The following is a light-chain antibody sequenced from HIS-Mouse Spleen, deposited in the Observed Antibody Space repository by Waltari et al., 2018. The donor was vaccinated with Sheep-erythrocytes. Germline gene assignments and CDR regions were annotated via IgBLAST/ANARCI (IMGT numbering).Light chain of an antibody. CDR2: DVS. J-gene: IGLJ1*01. CDR1: SRDVGGYNY. Sequence: QSALTQPRSVSGSPGQSVPFPCTGTSRDVGGYNYVYWYQQHPGKAPKLMIYDVSKRPSGVPDRFSGSKSGNTASLTISGLQAEEEADYYCCSYAGSYNHVFATGTKVTVL. V-gene: IGLV2-11*01. CDR3: CSYAGSYNHV.